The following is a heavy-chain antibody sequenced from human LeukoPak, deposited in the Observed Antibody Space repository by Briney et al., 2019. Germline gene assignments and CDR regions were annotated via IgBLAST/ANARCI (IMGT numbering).Heavy chain of an antibody. Sequence: PRRSLRLSCVASGFIFSDYDFRWLRQSPDKGLEWVALIGSDGSKKYYADSVQGRFTVSRENSKNTLFLQMNTLRADDTAVYLRAGQTTSTLLFDSWGQGTLVTVSS. CDR1: GFIFSDYD. J-gene: IGHJ4*02. CDR2: IGSDGSKK. V-gene: IGHV3-30*04. CDR3: AGQTTSTLLFDS. D-gene: IGHD1-1*01.